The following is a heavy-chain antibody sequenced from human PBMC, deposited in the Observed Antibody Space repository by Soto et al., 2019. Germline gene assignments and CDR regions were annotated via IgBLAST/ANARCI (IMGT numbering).Heavy chain of an antibody. CDR2: IRSKGDGGTA. D-gene: IGHD6-19*01. J-gene: IGHJ4*02. V-gene: IGHV3-15*01. Sequence: EVQQVESGGGLVKPGESLRLSCVASGFTFSNAWMSWVRQAPGKGLEWVGRIRSKGDGGTADYAAPVKGRFTISRDDSKNALYLHMNSLKTEATALYFCTTWLLIRGQGTLVTVSS. CDR1: GFTFSNAW. CDR3: TTWLLI.